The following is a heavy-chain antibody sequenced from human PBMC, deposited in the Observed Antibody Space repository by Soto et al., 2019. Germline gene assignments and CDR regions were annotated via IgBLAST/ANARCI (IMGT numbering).Heavy chain of an antibody. V-gene: IGHV3-23*01. CDR1: GFSFSSYA. J-gene: IGHJ4*02. D-gene: IGHD5-12*01. CDR3: AKGSIQYSASIDY. CDR2: MSASGGTS. Sequence: EVELLESGGGLIHPGESLRLSCAASGFSFSSYAMIWVRQAPGKGLEWVSVMSASGGTSYFADSVKGRFSMARDNSKNMFYLETNSLRAEDTAIYFCAKGSIQYSASIDYWGQGTVVSVSS.